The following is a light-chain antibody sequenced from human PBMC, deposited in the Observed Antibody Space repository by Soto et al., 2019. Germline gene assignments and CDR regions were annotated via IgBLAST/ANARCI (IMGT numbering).Light chain of an antibody. Sequence: QSALTQPPSASGSPGQSVTISCTGTSSDVGGYNYVSWYQHHPGKAPKLMIFEVSKRPSGVPDRFSGSKSGNTASLTVSGLQAEDEADYYCSSYAGSNNTYVFGTGTKVTVL. J-gene: IGLJ1*01. CDR1: SSDVGGYNY. V-gene: IGLV2-8*01. CDR2: EVS. CDR3: SSYAGSNNTYV.